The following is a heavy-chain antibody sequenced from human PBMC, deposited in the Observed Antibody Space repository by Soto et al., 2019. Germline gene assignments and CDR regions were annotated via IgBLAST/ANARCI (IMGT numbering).Heavy chain of an antibody. CDR2: IYHTGTT. D-gene: IGHD2-15*01. CDR1: GASISSTYW. V-gene: IGHV4-4*02. Sequence: LSLTCFVSGASISSTYWWIWVRQTPGKRLEWIGQIYHTGTTSYNPSLKNRVTISLDKSNNQFSLRLTSMTAADTAVYYCATLPPRIVVVMTDLPTWGQGTLVTVSS. CDR3: ATLPPRIVVVMTDLPT. J-gene: IGHJ5*02.